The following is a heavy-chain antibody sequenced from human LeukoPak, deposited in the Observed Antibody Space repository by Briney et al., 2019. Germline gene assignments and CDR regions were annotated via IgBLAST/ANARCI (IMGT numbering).Heavy chain of an antibody. CDR2: INPSGGST. J-gene: IGHJ3*02. V-gene: IGHV1-46*01. CDR1: GGTFSSYA. Sequence: GASVKVSCKASGGTFSSYAISWVRQAPGQGLEWMGIINPSGGSTSYAQKFQGRVTMTRDTSTSTVYMELSSLRSEDTAVYYCARDRRNIVVVPAAIRDAFDIWGQGTMVTVSS. D-gene: IGHD2-2*01. CDR3: ARDRRNIVVVPAAIRDAFDI.